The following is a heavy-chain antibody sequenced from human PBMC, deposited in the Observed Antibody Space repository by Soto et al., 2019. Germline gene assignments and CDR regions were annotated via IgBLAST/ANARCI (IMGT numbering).Heavy chain of an antibody. CDR1: EFIFSSYG. D-gene: IGHD3-10*01. Sequence: QVQLVESGGGVVQPGRSLRLSCAASEFIFSSYGMHWVCQAPGKGLEWVAVIWYDGSNKYYADSVKGRFTISRDNSKNTLYLQMNRLRAEDTAVYYCARGLNPSSQPSAFDLWGLGTMVTVSS. J-gene: IGHJ3*01. V-gene: IGHV3-33*01. CDR2: IWYDGSNK. CDR3: ARGLNPSSQPSAFDL.